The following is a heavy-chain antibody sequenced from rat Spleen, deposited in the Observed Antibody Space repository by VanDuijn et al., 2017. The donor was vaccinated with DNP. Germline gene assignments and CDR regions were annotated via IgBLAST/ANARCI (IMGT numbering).Heavy chain of an antibody. CDR2: INEDSSIT. CDR1: GFNFNDYW. Sequence: EVQLVESGGGLVQPGRSLKLSCAASGFNFNDYWMGWVRQAPGKGLVWIGEINEDSSITKYIPSLKDRLTISRDNAQNTLYLQMNSMRSEDTATYYCARHDRQWDYFDYWGQGVMVTVSS. D-gene: IGHD1-1*01. J-gene: IGHJ2*01. V-gene: IGHV4-2*01. CDR3: ARHDRQWDYFDY.